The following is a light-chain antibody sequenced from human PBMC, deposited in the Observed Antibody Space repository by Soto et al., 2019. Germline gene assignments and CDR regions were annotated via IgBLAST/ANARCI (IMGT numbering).Light chain of an antibody. CDR3: QQYNNWPSIT. CDR2: GAY. CDR1: QSVSSN. Sequence: VMTQSPATLSLSPGDSATLSCRASQSVSSNLAWYQQKPGQAPRLLIYGAYTRATGIPARFSGSGSGTEFTLTISSLQSEDFAVYYCQQYNNWPSITCGQGTRLEIK. V-gene: IGKV3-15*01. J-gene: IGKJ5*01.